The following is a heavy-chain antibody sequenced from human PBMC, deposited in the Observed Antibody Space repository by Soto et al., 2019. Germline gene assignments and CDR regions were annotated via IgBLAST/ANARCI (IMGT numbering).Heavy chain of an antibody. CDR1: GFTFSSCC. Sequence: GGSLRLSCAAFGFTFSSCCMHWVRQTPGKGLEWVAVISYDGSNKYYADSVKGRFTIPRDNSKNTLYLQMNTLRLEDTAGYSVERGYNSLDYGFDYWGQGTLVTVSS. CDR3: ERGYNSLDYGFDY. CDR2: ISYDGSNK. D-gene: IGHD6-6*01. V-gene: IGHV3-30-3*01. J-gene: IGHJ4*02.